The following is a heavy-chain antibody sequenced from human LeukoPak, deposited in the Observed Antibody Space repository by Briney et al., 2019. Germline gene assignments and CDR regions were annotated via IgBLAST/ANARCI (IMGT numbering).Heavy chain of an antibody. J-gene: IGHJ4*02. CDR3: AKVRSDYYDILTGNYNPLFDY. D-gene: IGHD3-9*01. V-gene: IGHV3-23*01. CDR1: GFTFSSNA. Sequence: GGSLRLSCAASGFTFSSNAMSWVRQAPGKGLGWVSAIRGSGGGTYYADSVQGRFTISRDNSKNTLYLQMNSLRAEDTAVYYCAKVRSDYYDILTGNYNPLFDYWGQGTLVTVSS. CDR2: IRGSGGGT.